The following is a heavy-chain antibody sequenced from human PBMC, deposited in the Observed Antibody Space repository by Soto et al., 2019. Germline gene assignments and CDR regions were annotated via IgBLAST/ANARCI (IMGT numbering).Heavy chain of an antibody. J-gene: IGHJ2*01. Sequence: QVQLVESGGGVVQPGRSLRLSCAASGFTFSSYAMHWVRQAPGKGLEWVAVISYDGSNKYYADSVKGRFTISRDNSKNTLDLQMNSLRLEDTAVYYCARPLWRDDYNWGYFDLWGRGTLVTVSS. CDR3: ARPLWRDDYNWGYFDL. V-gene: IGHV3-30-3*01. CDR1: GFTFSSYA. D-gene: IGHD4-4*01. CDR2: ISYDGSNK.